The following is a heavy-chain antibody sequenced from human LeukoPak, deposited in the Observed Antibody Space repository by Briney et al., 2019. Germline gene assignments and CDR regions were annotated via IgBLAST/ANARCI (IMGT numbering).Heavy chain of an antibody. CDR2: INHSGST. D-gene: IGHD6-13*01. CDR1: GGSFSGYY. J-gene: IGHJ4*02. Sequence: PSETLSLTCAVYGGSFSGYYRSWIRQPPGKGLEWIGEINHSGSTNYNPSLKSRVTISVDTSKNQFSLKLSSVTAADTAVYYCASRSSSWYPLRYWGQGTLVTVSS. CDR3: ASRSSSWYPLRY. V-gene: IGHV4-34*01.